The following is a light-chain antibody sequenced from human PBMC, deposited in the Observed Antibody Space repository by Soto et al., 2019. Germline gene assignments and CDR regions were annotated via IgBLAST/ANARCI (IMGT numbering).Light chain of an antibody. Sequence: QSVLTQPASVSGSPGQSITISCTGTIDDVGAYNYVSWYQQRPGSAPQLIMYDVNNRPSGASHRFSGSKSGHTAYLTISGLQSDDEANYHCSSYTSTYSLVFGTGTNVTVL. J-gene: IGLJ1*01. CDR1: IDDVGAYNY. CDR3: SSYTSTYSLV. V-gene: IGLV2-14*03. CDR2: DVN.